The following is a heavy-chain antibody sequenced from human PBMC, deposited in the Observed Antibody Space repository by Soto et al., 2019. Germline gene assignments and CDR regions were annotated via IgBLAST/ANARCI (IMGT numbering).Heavy chain of an antibody. CDR1: GFTFSSYG. Sequence: QVQLVESGGGVVQPGRSLRLSCAASGFTFSSYGMHWVRQAPGKGLEWVAVIWYDGSNKYYADSVKGRFTISRDNSKNTLYLQMNSLRAEDTAVYYCAREGRIQLWTALDYWGQGTLVTVSS. J-gene: IGHJ4*02. CDR3: AREGRIQLWTALDY. D-gene: IGHD5-18*01. CDR2: IWYDGSNK. V-gene: IGHV3-33*01.